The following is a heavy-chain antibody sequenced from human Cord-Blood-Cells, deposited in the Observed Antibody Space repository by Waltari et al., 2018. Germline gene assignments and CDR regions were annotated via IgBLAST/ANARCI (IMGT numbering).Heavy chain of an antibody. J-gene: IGHJ4*02. CDR2: IYYSGRT. CDR3: ATYGITGTRGDY. D-gene: IGHD1-7*01. CDR1: GGSISSSSYY. V-gene: IGHV4-39*01. Sequence: QLQLQESGPGLVKPSETLSLNCTVSGGSISSSSYYWGWIRQPPGKGPEWIGSIYYSGRTHHHPSLMGRVTTSVDTPKTQFSLKLSSVTAVDTAVYYCATYGITGTRGDYWGQGTLVTVSS.